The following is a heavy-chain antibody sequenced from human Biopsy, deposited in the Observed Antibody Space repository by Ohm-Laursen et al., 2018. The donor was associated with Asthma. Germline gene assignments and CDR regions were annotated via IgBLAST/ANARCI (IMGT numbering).Heavy chain of an antibody. CDR1: GYTFNSAG. Sequence: GASVKVSCKTSGYTFNSAGITWARQAPGQGLEWLGWISVYNGNTKVAQKLQDRVTMITDTSTSTAYMELTSLRSDDTAAYFCARAVDYSHYYGIDVWGQGTTVTVS. CDR2: ISVYNGNT. CDR3: ARAVDYSHYYGIDV. D-gene: IGHD3-10*01. V-gene: IGHV1-18*01. J-gene: IGHJ6*02.